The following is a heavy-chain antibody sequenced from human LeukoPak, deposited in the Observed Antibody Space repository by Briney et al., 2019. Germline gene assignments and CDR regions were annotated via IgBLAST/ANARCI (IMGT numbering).Heavy chain of an antibody. Sequence: GGSLRLSCAVSGFTFSNYGMNWVRQAPGKGLEWVSGITSRGGSTYYADSVKGRFTISRDNAKNSLYLQMNSLRAEDTAVYYCARDRLLEDRDYSSYYYMDVWGKGTTVTVSS. CDR3: ARDRLLEDRDYSSYYYMDV. J-gene: IGHJ6*03. CDR1: GFTFSNYG. V-gene: IGHV3-21*01. D-gene: IGHD1-1*01. CDR2: ITSRGGST.